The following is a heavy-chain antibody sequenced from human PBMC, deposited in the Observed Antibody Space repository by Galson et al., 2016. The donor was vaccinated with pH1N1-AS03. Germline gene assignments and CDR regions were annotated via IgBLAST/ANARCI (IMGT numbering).Heavy chain of an antibody. CDR2: IQISGNM. Sequence: ETLSLTCIVSGDSVKNHYWSWVRQPAGKGLEWIGRIQISGNMNYNPSLRSRLTMSVDTSKNQFSLKLNSVTATDTAIYYCARLRSSGDLVFESWGQGTLVVVSS. J-gene: IGHJ4*02. V-gene: IGHV4-4*07. CDR1: GDSVKNHY. CDR3: ARLRSSGDLVFES. D-gene: IGHD3-3*01.